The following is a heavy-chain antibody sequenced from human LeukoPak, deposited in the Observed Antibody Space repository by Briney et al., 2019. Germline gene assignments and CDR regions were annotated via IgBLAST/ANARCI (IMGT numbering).Heavy chain of an antibody. Sequence: PSETLSLTCTVSGGSIRSYCCRWMRQPPGQGLAWIAYISDIGSINYNPSLKSRVTISLDTSKNQFSLKLSSVTAADTAVYYCAGHHPRNTVDFWGQGTLVTVSS. CDR1: GGSIRSYC. J-gene: IGHJ4*02. CDR2: ISDIGSI. D-gene: IGHD2/OR15-2a*01. CDR3: AGHHPRNTVDF. V-gene: IGHV4-59*08.